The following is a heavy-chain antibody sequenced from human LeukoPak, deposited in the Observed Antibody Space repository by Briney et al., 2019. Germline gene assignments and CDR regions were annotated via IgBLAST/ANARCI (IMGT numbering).Heavy chain of an antibody. D-gene: IGHD5-12*01. V-gene: IGHV4-34*01. CDR3: ARGNIVATFIGGLHGTTAFDF. CDR2: MIHSGSS. J-gene: IGHJ4*02. Sequence: PSETLCLTCGVSGGAFNGYYWSWIRQAPGKGLEWIGEMIHSGSSNYNASRRRRVTISGDTSKNQFSLKLNSFTAADTAVYYCARGNIVATFIGGLHGTTAFDFWGQGILVTVSS. CDR1: GGAFNGYY.